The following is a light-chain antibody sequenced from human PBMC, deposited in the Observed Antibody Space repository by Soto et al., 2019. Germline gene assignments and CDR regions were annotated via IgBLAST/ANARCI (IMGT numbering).Light chain of an antibody. CDR3: QSSDSSLNVV. Sequence: QSVLTQPPSVSGAPGQRVTISCTGSSSNIGAGYDVHWYQQHPQTAPKLLIYRNNNRPSGVPDRFSGSKSGTSASLAITGLQAEDEADYYCQSSDSSLNVVFGGGTQLTV. V-gene: IGLV1-40*01. J-gene: IGLJ2*01. CDR2: RNN. CDR1: SSNIGAGYD.